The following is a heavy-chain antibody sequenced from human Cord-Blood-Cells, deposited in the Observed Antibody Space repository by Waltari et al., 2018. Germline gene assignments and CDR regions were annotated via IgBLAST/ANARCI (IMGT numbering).Heavy chain of an antibody. CDR3: ARDVPTGYEFDY. CDR2: IIPILGIA. Sequence: QVQLVQSGAEVKKPGSSVKVSCKASGGTFSSYAISWVRQAPGQGLAWMERIIPILGIANYAQKFQGRVTIPADKSTSTAYMELSSLRSEDTAVYYCARDVPTGYEFDYWGQGTLVTVSS. V-gene: IGHV1-69*09. J-gene: IGHJ4*02. D-gene: IGHD1-1*01. CDR1: GGTFSSYA.